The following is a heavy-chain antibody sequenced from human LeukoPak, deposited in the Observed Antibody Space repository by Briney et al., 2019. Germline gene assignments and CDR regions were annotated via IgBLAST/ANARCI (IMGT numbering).Heavy chain of an antibody. CDR3: AKGGGSVAYCGGDCRDAFDI. J-gene: IGHJ3*02. CDR2: ISGSGGST. D-gene: IGHD2-21*02. Sequence: GGSLRLSCAASGFTFSSYAMSWVRQAPGKGLEWVSAISGSGGSTYYADSVKGRFTISRDNSKNTLYLQMNSLRAEDTAVYYCAKGGGSVAYCGGDCRDAFDIWGQGTMVTVSS. V-gene: IGHV3-23*01. CDR1: GFTFSSYA.